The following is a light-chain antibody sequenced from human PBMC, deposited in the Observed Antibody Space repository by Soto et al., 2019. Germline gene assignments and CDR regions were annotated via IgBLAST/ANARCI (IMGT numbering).Light chain of an antibody. CDR1: SSGVGSYNL. CDR3: CSHVVIDTYV. CDR2: EVS. V-gene: IGLV2-23*02. Sequence: QSVLTQPVSVSGSPGQSITISCTGTSSGVGSYNLVSWYQQHPGKAPKLIIYEVSKRPSGISNRFSGSKSGNTASLTISGLQAADEADYYCCSHVVIDTYVFGIGTKVTV. J-gene: IGLJ1*01.